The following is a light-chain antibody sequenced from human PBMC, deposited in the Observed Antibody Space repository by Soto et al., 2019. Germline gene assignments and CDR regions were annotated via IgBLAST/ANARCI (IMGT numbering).Light chain of an antibody. V-gene: IGKV3-20*01. CDR3: QQYASSLT. CDR2: GAS. J-gene: IGKJ1*01. Sequence: EIVMTQSPGSLSLSLGERATLSCRASQSVDSAFFAWYQQKPGQPPRLLMYGASRRATGIPDRFSGSGSGTDFTLTISRLEPEDFAVYYCQQYASSLTFGQGTKVEI. CDR1: QSVDSAF.